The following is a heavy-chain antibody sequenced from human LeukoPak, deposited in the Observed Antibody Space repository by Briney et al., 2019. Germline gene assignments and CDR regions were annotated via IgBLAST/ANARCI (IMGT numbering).Heavy chain of an antibody. D-gene: IGHD1-1*01. CDR2: IIPILGIA. V-gene: IGHV1-69*04. CDR1: GGTFSSYA. CDR3: AREATGTTVDY. Sequence: ASVKVSCKASGGTFSSYAISWVRQAPGQGLEWMGRIIPILGIANYAQKFQGRVTITADKSTSTAYMELSSLRSEDTAVYYCAREATGTTVDYWGQGTLVTVSS. J-gene: IGHJ4*02.